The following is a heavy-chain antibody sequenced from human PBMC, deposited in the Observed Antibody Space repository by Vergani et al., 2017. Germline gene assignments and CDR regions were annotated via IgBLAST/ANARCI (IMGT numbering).Heavy chain of an antibody. J-gene: IGHJ4*02. D-gene: IGHD4-11*01. Sequence: VQLVESGGGLVQPGGSLRLSCAASGFTFSSYEMNWVRQAPGKGLEWVSYISSSGSTKYYADSVKGRFTISRDNAKNSLYLQMNSLRAEDTAVYYCARDLMTVTTCYLDYWGQGTLVTVSS. CDR3: ARDLMTVTTCYLDY. V-gene: IGHV3-48*03. CDR2: ISSSGSTK. CDR1: GFTFSSYE.